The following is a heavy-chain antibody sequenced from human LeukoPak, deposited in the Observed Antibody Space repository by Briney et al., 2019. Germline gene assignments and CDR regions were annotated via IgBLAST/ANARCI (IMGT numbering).Heavy chain of an antibody. CDR1: GASISSSGYG. Sequence: KPSETLSLTCTASGASISSSGYGWGWLRQPPGKGLEWIGRIYYSERTYYNPTPKRPFTITVETSKYTFTLKLRPVTAPDAVIYYCAMTYYYDSSPHYFDYWGQGTLVTVSS. CDR3: AMTYYYDSSPHYFDY. J-gene: IGHJ4*02. V-gene: IGHV4-39*01. CDR2: IYYSERT. D-gene: IGHD3-22*01.